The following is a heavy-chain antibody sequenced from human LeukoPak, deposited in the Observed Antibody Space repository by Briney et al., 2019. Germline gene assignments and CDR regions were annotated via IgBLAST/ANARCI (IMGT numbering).Heavy chain of an antibody. D-gene: IGHD3-9*01. CDR2: IYYSGTT. CDR3: ARDRTGYYNTFDI. Sequence: PSETLSLTCTVSGGSISSGSYYWGWIRQPPGKVLEWIGNIYYSGTTYYNASLKSRVTISVDTSKNQFSLKLTSVTAADTAVYYCARDRTGYYNTFDIWGQGTMVTVSS. J-gene: IGHJ3*02. V-gene: IGHV4-39*07. CDR1: GGSISSGSYY.